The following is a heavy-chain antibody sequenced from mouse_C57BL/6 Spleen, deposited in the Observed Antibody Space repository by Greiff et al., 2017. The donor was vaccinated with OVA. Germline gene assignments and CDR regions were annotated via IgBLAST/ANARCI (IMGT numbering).Heavy chain of an antibody. CDR3: AREGDLLPFAY. CDR1: GYAFTNYL. V-gene: IGHV1-54*01. J-gene: IGHJ3*01. Sequence: VQLQESGAELVRPGTSVKVSCKASGYAFTNYLIEWVKQRPGQGLEWIGVINPGSGGTNYNEKFKGKATLTADKSSSTAYMQLSSLTSEDSAVYFCAREGDLLPFAYWGQGTLVTVSA. CDR2: INPGSGGT. D-gene: IGHD2-1*01.